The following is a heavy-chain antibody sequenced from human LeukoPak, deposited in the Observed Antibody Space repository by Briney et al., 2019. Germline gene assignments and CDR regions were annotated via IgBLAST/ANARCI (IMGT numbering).Heavy chain of an antibody. CDR3: ARKDLPSSSWLSWDY. Sequence: GASVKVSCKASGYTFTSYGISWVRQAPGQGLEWMGWISAYNGSTNYAQKLQGRVTMTTDTSTSTAYMELRSLRSDDTAVYYCARKDLPSSSWLSWDYWGQGTLVTVSS. V-gene: IGHV1-18*01. CDR2: ISAYNGST. CDR1: GYTFTSYG. J-gene: IGHJ4*02. D-gene: IGHD6-13*01.